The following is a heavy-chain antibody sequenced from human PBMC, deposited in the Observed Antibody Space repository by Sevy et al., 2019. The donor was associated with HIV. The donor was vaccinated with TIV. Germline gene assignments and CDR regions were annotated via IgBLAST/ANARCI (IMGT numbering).Heavy chain of an antibody. Sequence: GGSLRLSCAASGFTFSSYAMHWVRQAPGKGLEWVAVISYDGSNKYYADSVKVRFTISRDNSKNTLYLQMNSLRAEDTAVYYCARVGYCSSTSCRLGYFDYWGQGTLVTVSS. V-gene: IGHV3-30*04. CDR3: ARVGYCSSTSCRLGYFDY. CDR1: GFTFSSYA. CDR2: ISYDGSNK. D-gene: IGHD2-2*03. J-gene: IGHJ4*02.